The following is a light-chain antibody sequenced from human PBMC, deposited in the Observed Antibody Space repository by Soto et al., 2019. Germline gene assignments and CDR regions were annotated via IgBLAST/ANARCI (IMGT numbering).Light chain of an antibody. Sequence: QSVLTQPASVSGSPGQSITISCTGTSSDIGDYNYVSWYQQHPGKAPKLIIFEVGDRPSGVSNRFSGSKSGYTASLTISGLQAEDEPDYYCSSHTSTSTWVFGAGTKLTVL. CDR2: EVG. CDR1: SSDIGDYNY. V-gene: IGLV2-14*01. J-gene: IGLJ3*02. CDR3: SSHTSTSTWV.